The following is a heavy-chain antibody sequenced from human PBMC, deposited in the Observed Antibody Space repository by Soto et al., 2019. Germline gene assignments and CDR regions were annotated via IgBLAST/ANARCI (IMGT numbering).Heavy chain of an antibody. Sequence: PGRSLKLSCAASGFTLNRYGMHCVRQAPGKGLEWVAVIWSDGSTKYYGDSVKGRFTISRDNSKNTLYLQMTSLRAEDTAVYHCARPGPRDMSVVDFYYYGMDVWGQGTLVTVS. CDR3: ARPGPRDMSVVDFYYYGMDV. V-gene: IGHV3-33*01. CDR1: GFTLNRYG. D-gene: IGHD3-22*01. J-gene: IGHJ6*02. CDR2: IWSDGSTK.